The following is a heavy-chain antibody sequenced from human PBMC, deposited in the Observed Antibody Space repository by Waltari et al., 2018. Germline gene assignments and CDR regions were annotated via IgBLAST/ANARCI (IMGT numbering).Heavy chain of an antibody. CDR2: IYIAGSK. CDR1: GFSVSNEY. CDR3: ARHFDVSSYYQYDAFDL. J-gene: IGHJ3*01. V-gene: IGHV3-53*04. Sequence: EVQLVESGGGLVRPGGSLRLSCAASGFSVSNEYMSWVRQAQGKGLEWVFVIYIAGSKFNAESVEGRFTSSRDKSQNAFFLQMSSLRVEDTAVYFCARHFDVSSYYQYDAFDLWGPGTVVVVSS. D-gene: IGHD3-22*01.